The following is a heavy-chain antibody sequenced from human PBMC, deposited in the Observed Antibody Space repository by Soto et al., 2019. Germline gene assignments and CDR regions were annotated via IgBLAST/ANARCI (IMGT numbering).Heavy chain of an antibody. D-gene: IGHD5-18*01. Sequence: QVQLVESGGGVVQPGRSLRLSCAASGFTFSSYGMHWVRQAPGKGLEWVAVIWLGGSNKYYADSVKGRFTIARNNSKNTLYLQMNSLRAEATAVYYCARGLWSFDYWGQGNLVTVSS. V-gene: IGHV3-33*01. J-gene: IGHJ4*02. CDR2: IWLGGSNK. CDR1: GFTFSSYG. CDR3: ARGLWSFDY.